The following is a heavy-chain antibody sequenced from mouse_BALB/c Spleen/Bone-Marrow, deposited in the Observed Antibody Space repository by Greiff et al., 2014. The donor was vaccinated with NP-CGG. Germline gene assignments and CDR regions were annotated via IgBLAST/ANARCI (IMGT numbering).Heavy chain of an antibody. V-gene: IGHV1-14*01. Sequence: VHVKQSGPELVKPGASVKMSCKASGYTFTSYVMHWVKQKPGQGLEWIGYINPYNDGTKYNEKFKGKATLTSDKSSSTAYMELSSLTSEDSAVYYCARGGTSHFDYWGQGTTPTVSS. CDR1: GYTFTSYV. D-gene: IGHD3-3*01. CDR2: INPYNDGT. CDR3: ARGGTSHFDY. J-gene: IGHJ2*01.